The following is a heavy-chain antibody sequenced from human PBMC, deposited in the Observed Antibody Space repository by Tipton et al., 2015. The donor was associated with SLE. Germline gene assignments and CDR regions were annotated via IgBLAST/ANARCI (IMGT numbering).Heavy chain of an antibody. Sequence: TLSLTCTVSGGSISSYYWSWIRPPAGKGLEWIGRIYTSGSPYYNPSLKSRVTISVDTSKNQFSLKLSSVTAPDTAVYYCARAFLYYYDSSGSRYFDYWGQGTLVTVSS. CDR2: IYTSGSP. CDR3: ARAFLYYYDSSGSRYFDY. D-gene: IGHD3-22*01. V-gene: IGHV4-4*07. J-gene: IGHJ4*02. CDR1: GGSISSYY.